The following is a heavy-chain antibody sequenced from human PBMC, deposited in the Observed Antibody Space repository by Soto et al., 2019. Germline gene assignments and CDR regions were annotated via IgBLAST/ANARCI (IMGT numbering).Heavy chain of an antibody. Sequence: GASVKVSCKASGGTFSSYAISWVRQAPGQGLEWMGGIIPIFGTANYAQKFQGRVTITADESTSTAYMELSSLRSEDTAVYYCARGHGYSYGSGHYYYGMDVWGQGTTVTVSS. CDR3: ARGHGYSYGSGHYYYGMDV. CDR2: IIPIFGTA. J-gene: IGHJ6*02. D-gene: IGHD5-18*01. CDR1: GGTFSSYA. V-gene: IGHV1-69*13.